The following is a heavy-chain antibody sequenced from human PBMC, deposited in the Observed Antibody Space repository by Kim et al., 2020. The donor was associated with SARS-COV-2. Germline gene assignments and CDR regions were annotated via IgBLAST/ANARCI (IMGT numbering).Heavy chain of an antibody. CDR1: GYTFTSYY. CDR2: INPSGGST. CDR3: AFSFRTTVTTGGYYYYYGMDV. Sequence: ASVKVSCKASGYTFTSYYMHWVRQAPGQGLEWMGIINPSGGSTSYAQKFQGRVTMTRDTSTSTVYMELSSLRSEDTAVYYCAFSFRTTVTTGGYYYYYGMDVWGQGTTVTVSS. V-gene: IGHV1-46*01. J-gene: IGHJ6*02. D-gene: IGHD4-17*01.